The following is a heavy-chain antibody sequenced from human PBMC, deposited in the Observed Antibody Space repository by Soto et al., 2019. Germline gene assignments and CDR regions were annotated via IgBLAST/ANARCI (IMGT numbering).Heavy chain of an antibody. CDR3: AAARAPLYCSSTSCPSDYYGMDV. CDR2: IVVGSGNT. D-gene: IGHD2-2*01. Sequence: QMQLVQSGPEVKKPGTSVKVSCKASEFTFTSYAMQWVRQARGQRLEWIGWIVVGSGNTNYAQKFQERVTITRDMSTSTAYLELSSLRSEDPAVYYCAAARAPLYCSSTSCPSDYYGMDVWGQGTTVTVSS. J-gene: IGHJ6*02. V-gene: IGHV1-58*02. CDR1: EFTFTSYA.